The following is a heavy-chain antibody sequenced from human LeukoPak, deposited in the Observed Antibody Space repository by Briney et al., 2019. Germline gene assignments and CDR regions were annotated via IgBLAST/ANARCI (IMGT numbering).Heavy chain of an antibody. CDR1: GGSISGSSYY. CDR2: DYCGGNT. CDR3: ARDHFGSLDS. J-gene: IGHJ4*02. D-gene: IGHD3-10*01. V-gene: IGHV4-39*07. Sequence: SETLSLTCTVSGGSISGSSYYWGRIRQPPGKGLEWIGYDYCGGNTNYDPSLKRRVTISVDTSKNQFSLTLTSVTAADTAVYFCARDHFGSLDSWGQGILVTVSS.